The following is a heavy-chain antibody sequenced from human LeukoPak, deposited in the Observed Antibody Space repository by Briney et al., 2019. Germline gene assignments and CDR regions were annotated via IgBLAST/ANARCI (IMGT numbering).Heavy chain of an antibody. V-gene: IGHV4-39*01. D-gene: IGHD6-6*01. Sequence: NPSETLPLTCTVSGGPISSSSYYWGWIRQPPGKGLEWIGSIYYSGSTYYNPSLKSRVTISVDTSKNQFSLKLSSVTAADTAVYYCARLSSSSWSYWFDPWGQGTLVTVSS. J-gene: IGHJ5*02. CDR1: GGPISSSSYY. CDR2: IYYSGST. CDR3: ARLSSSSWSYWFDP.